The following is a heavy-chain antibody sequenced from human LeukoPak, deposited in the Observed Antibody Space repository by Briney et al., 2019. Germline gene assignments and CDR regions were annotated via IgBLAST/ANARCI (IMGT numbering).Heavy chain of an antibody. CDR2: INHSGST. CDR3: ARGDSIYYDGSGYSY. D-gene: IGHD3-22*01. J-gene: IGHJ4*02. V-gene: IGHV4-34*01. Sequence: SETLSLTCAVYGGSFSGYYWSWIRQPPGKGLEWIGEINHSGSTNYNPSLKSRVTISVDTSKNQFSLKLSSVTAADTAVYYCARGDSIYYDGSGYSYWGQGTLVTVSS. CDR1: GGSFSGYY.